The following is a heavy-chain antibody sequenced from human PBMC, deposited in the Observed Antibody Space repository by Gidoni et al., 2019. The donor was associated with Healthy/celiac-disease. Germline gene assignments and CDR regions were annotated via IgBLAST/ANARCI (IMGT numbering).Heavy chain of an antibody. CDR2: INHSGST. Sequence: QVQLQQWGAGLLKPSETLSLTCAVYGGSFSGYYWSWIRQPPGKGLEWIGEINHSGSTNYNPSLKSRVTISVDTSKNQFSLKLSSVTAADTAVYYCARLITMTYYYYGMDVWGQGTTVTVSS. D-gene: IGHD3-22*01. V-gene: IGHV4-34*01. J-gene: IGHJ6*02. CDR1: GGSFSGYY. CDR3: ARLITMTYYYYGMDV.